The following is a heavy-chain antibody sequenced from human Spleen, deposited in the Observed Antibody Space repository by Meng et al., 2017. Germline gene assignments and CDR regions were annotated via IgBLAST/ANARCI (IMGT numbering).Heavy chain of an antibody. CDR3: ARTYGDYDYSYDY. V-gene: IGHV4-59*12. CDR2: IYYSGNT. CDR1: VGSLSTSY. D-gene: IGHD4-17*01. Sequence: QVQLQESGPGLVKPSETLSLTCTVSVGSLSTSYWGWIRQPPGKGLEWIGYIYYSGNTNYNPSLKSRVTISIDTSKNQFSLKLSSVTATDTAVYYCARTYGDYDYSYDYWGQGTLVTVSS. J-gene: IGHJ4*02.